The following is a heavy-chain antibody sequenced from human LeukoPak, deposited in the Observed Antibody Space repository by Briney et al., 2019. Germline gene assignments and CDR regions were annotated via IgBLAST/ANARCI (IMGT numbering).Heavy chain of an antibody. J-gene: IGHJ6*02. CDR2: ITPFFGVA. CDR3: ARDTNEEYSSSSDGLAV. V-gene: IGHV1-69*04. Sequence: ASVKVSCKASGGNFGNYVIHWVRQAPGQGLEWMGRITPFFGVANYAQTFQDRDTFTADKITNTAYMQISSLKSEDTAVYFCARDTNEEYSSSSDGLAVWGQGTTVTVSS. CDR1: GGNFGNYV. D-gene: IGHD6-6*01.